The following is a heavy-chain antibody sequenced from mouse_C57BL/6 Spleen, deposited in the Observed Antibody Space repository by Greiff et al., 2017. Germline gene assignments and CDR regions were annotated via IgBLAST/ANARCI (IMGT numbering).Heavy chain of an antibody. CDR3: AREVYYDYDRYFDV. CDR1: GYAFSSSW. CDR2: IYPGDGDT. Sequence: QVQLQQSGPELVKPGASVKISCKASGYAFSSSWMNWVKQRPGKGLEWIGRIYPGDGDTNYNGKFKGKATLTADKSSSTAYMQLSSLTSEDSAVYFCAREVYYDYDRYFDVWGTGTTVTVSS. V-gene: IGHV1-82*01. J-gene: IGHJ1*03. D-gene: IGHD2-4*01.